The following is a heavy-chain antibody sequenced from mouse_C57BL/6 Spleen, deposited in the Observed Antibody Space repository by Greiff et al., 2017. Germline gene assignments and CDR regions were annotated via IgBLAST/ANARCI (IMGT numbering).Heavy chain of an antibody. CDR2: INPNNGTT. J-gene: IGHJ3*01. Sequence: VQLQQSGPELVKPGASVKISCKASGYSFTDYNMNWVKQSNGKSLEWIGVINPNNGTTSYNQKLKGKATFTLDQSSCTAYMQLNSLKSEDSAVYYCARYGYDYGAWFAYWGQGTLVTVSA. CDR3: ARYGYDYGAWFAY. CDR1: GYSFTDYN. D-gene: IGHD2-4*01. V-gene: IGHV1-39*01.